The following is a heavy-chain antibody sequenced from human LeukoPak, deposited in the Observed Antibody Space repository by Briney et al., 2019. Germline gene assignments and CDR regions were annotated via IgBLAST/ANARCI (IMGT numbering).Heavy chain of an antibody. CDR3: ARDSGLGYFDY. D-gene: IGHD3/OR15-3a*01. J-gene: IGHJ4*02. Sequence: SETLSLTCTVSGGSISSSSYYWGWIRQPPGKGLEWIGSIYYSGGTYYNPSLKSRVTISVDTSKNQFSLKLSSVTAADTAVYYCARDSGLGYFDYWGQGTLVTVSS. V-gene: IGHV4-39*07. CDR1: GGSISSSSYY. CDR2: IYYSGGT.